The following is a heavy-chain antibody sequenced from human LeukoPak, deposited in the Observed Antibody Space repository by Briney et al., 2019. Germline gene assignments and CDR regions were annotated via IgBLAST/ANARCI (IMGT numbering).Heavy chain of an antibody. J-gene: IGHJ3*02. D-gene: IGHD3-10*01. CDR1: GGSISSGSYY. CDR2: IYTSGST. CDR3: ARDRVVRGVITAFDI. Sequence: PSETLSLTCTVSGGSISSGSYYWSWIRQPAGKGLEWIGRIYTSGSTNYNPSLKSRVTISVDTSKNQFSLKLSSVTAADTAVYYCARDRVVRGVITAFDIWGQGTMVTVSS. V-gene: IGHV4-61*02.